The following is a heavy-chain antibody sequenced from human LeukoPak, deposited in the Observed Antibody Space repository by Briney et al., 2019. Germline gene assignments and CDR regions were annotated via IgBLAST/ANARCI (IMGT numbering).Heavy chain of an antibody. Sequence: PSQTLSLTRTASGGSISSYDCSWISQPPGKGLEWDWYVYYTGSANYNHSLKLRVTISVDTSTSQFSLKLNSVTAADTAVYYCARRDSSSSWYFDLWGRGALVTVSS. D-gene: IGHD6-13*01. CDR1: GGSISSYD. J-gene: IGHJ2*01. CDR3: ARRDSSSSWYFDL. CDR2: VYYTGSA. V-gene: IGHV4-59*08.